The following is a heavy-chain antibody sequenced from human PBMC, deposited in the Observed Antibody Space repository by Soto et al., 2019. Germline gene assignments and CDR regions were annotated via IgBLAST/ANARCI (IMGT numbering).Heavy chain of an antibody. V-gene: IGHV3-74*01. J-gene: IGHJ6*02. CDR3: ARDRSYSPDV. D-gene: IGHD4-4*01. Sequence: EVQLVESGGGLLQPGGSLRLSCAVSGSTFSNDWMHWVRQAPGKGLVWVSHINSDGSSTNYADFVKGRFTIARDNAKNTVYLQMNSLRAEDTAVYYCARDRSYSPDVWGQGTTVTVSS. CDR2: INSDGSST. CDR1: GSTFSNDW.